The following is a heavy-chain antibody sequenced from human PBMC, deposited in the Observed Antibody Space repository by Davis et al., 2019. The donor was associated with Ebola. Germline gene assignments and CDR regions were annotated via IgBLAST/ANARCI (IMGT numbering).Heavy chain of an antibody. J-gene: IGHJ4*02. D-gene: IGHD3-10*01. Sequence: AESLSPSCAASGLTSDAYAMHCVRHAPGKGLEWVSLISGVGGSTYYADSVKGRFTISRDNAKNTLYLQMNSLRAEDTAVYYCARDGENYSDLDYWGQGTLVTVSS. CDR2: ISGVGGST. CDR1: GLTSDAYA. V-gene: IGHV3-43*02. CDR3: ARDGENYSDLDY.